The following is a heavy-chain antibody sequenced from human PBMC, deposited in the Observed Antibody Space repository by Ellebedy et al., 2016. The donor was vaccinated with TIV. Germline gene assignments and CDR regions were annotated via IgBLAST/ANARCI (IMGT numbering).Heavy chain of an antibody. CDR3: ARDLAVAADWGHWFDP. CDR2: IYTSGRT. V-gene: IGHV4-4*07. Sequence: MPSETLSLTCTVSGGSISRYYWSWIRQPAGKGLEWIGRIYTSGRTNYNPSLKSRVTMSVDTSKNQFSLKLSSETAADTAVYYCARDLAVAADWGHWFDPWGQGTLVTVSS. D-gene: IGHD6-19*01. CDR1: GGSISRYY. J-gene: IGHJ5*02.